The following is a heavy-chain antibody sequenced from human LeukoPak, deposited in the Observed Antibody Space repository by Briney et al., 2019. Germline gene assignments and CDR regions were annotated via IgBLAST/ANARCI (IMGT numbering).Heavy chain of an antibody. J-gene: IGHJ6*03. V-gene: IGHV4-61*02. D-gene: IGHD6-13*01. CDR1: GGSISSGSYY. Sequence: SETLSLTCTVSGGSISSGSYYWRWIRQPAGKGLEWIGRIYTSGSTNYNPSLKSRVTISVDTSKNQFSLKLSSVTAADTAVYYCATIAAAGDRPYYYYYMDVWGKGTTVTVSS. CDR2: IYTSGST. CDR3: ATIAAAGDRPYYYYYMDV.